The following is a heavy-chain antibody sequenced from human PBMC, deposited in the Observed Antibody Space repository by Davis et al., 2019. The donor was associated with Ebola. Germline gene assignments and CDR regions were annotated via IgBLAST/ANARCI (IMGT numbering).Heavy chain of an antibody. CDR2: IDPSDSYT. J-gene: IGHJ4*02. Sequence: PGGSLRLSCKGSGYSFTSYWISWVRQMPGKGLEWMGRIDPSDSYTNYSPSFQGHVTISADKSISTAYLQWSSLKASDTAMYYCARHSDYYGSGSYSHFDYWGQGTLVTVSS. CDR3: ARHSDYYGSGSYSHFDY. D-gene: IGHD3-10*01. V-gene: IGHV5-10-1*01. CDR1: GYSFTSYW.